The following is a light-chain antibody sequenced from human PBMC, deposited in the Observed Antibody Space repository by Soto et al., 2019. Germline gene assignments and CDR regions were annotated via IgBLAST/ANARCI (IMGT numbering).Light chain of an antibody. Sequence: DIPMTQSPSSLSASVGDRVTIPCQASQDISNYLNWYQQKPGKAPKLLIYDASNLETGVPSRFSGSGSGTHFTITISSLQPEDIATYYCQQYVNLPLTFGGGTKVEIK. CDR3: QQYVNLPLT. CDR2: DAS. J-gene: IGKJ4*01. V-gene: IGKV1-33*01. CDR1: QDISNY.